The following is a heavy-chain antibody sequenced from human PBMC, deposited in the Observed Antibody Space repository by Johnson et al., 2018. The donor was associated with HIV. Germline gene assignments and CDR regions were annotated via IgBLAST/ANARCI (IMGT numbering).Heavy chain of an antibody. CDR3: AKDQWSSSWTNDAFDI. CDR2: INWNGGNT. V-gene: IGHV3-20*04. CDR1: GFTFDDYG. D-gene: IGHD6-13*01. J-gene: IGHJ3*02. Sequence: VQLVESGGGVVRPGGSLRLSCGDSGFTFDDYGMSWVRQAPGKGLEWVSGINWNGGNTAYADSVRGRFTISRDNAKNSLYLQMNSLRAEDTALYYCAKDQWSSSWTNDAFDIWGQGTMVTVSS.